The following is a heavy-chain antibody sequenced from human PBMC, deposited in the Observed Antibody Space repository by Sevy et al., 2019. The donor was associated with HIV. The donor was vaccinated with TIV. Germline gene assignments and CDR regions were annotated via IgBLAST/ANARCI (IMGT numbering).Heavy chain of an antibody. V-gene: IGHV5-51*01. CDR1: GYSFTAYW. J-gene: IGHJ3*02. CDR2: LFPGNSDV. D-gene: IGHD2-15*01. Sequence: ASVKVSCQASGYSFTAYWIGWVRQMPGKGLEWMGILFPGNSDVRTFQGQVTVSVDKSINTAYLQWGSLKASDSARYYCARGGHLPLDAFDIWGQGTKVTVSS. CDR3: ARGGHLPLDAFDI.